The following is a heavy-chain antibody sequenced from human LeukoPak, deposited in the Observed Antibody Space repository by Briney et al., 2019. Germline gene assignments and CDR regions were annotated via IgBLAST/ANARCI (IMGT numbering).Heavy chain of an antibody. V-gene: IGHV4-61*02. CDR3: ARGGRYNWNYSPLGFDP. CDR1: GGSISSGSYY. Sequence: PSETLSLTCTVSGGSISSGSYYWSWIRQPAGKGLEWIGRIYTSGSTNYNPSLKSRVTLSVDTSKNQFSLKLSSMTAADTAVYYCARGGRYNWNYSPLGFDPWGQGTLVTVSS. D-gene: IGHD1-7*01. CDR2: IYTSGST. J-gene: IGHJ5*02.